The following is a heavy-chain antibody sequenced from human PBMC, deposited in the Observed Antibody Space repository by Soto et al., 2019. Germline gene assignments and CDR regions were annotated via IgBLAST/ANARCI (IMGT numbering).Heavy chain of an antibody. CDR3: AREVGYSSGRVSDYFDY. CDR2: TNSDGSST. V-gene: IGHV3-74*01. CDR1: GFNFSRYW. Sequence: GGSLRLSCAASGFNFSRYWVHWVRQAPGKGLVWVSRTNSDGSSTSYADSVKGRFTISRDNAKNTLYLQMNSLRAEDTAVYYCAREVGYSSGRVSDYFDYWGQGTLVTVYS. J-gene: IGHJ4*02. D-gene: IGHD6-19*01.